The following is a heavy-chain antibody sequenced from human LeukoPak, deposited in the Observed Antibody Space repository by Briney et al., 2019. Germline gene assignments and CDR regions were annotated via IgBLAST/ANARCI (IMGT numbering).Heavy chain of an antibody. CDR2: ISYSGTT. V-gene: IGHV4-39*01. J-gene: IGHJ5*02. CDR1: DGSISGSNYF. CDR3: ARSTVAAGPTHNWFDP. Sequence: SETLSLTCTVSDGSISGSNYFWGWIRQPPGKGLEWIGSISYSGTTYYNPSLKSRVTISVDTSKNQFSLKLTSLTAADTAVYYCARSTVAAGPTHNWFDPWGQGTLVTVPS. D-gene: IGHD6-6*01.